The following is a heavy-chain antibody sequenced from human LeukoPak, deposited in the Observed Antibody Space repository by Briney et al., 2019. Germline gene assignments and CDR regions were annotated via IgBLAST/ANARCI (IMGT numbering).Heavy chain of an antibody. CDR2: IHNDGST. CDR1: GFIVSSYY. CDR3: AALARDY. V-gene: IGHV3-53*01. D-gene: IGHD3-3*02. Sequence: PGGSLRLSCAASGFIVSSYYMTWVRQAPGEGLEWVSVIHNDGSTYYTDSVKGRFTISRDNSKNTLYLQMNSLRVEDTAVYYCAALARDYWGQGTLVTVSS. J-gene: IGHJ4*02.